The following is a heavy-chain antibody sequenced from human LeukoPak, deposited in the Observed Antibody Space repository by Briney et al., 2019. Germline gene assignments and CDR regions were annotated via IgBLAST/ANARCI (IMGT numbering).Heavy chain of an antibody. CDR1: GGSLSGYY. CDR3: ARVSYSSGWYDDYFDY. CDR2: INHSGST. J-gene: IGHJ4*02. D-gene: IGHD6-19*01. V-gene: IGHV4-34*01. Sequence: SETLSLTCAVYGGSLSGYYWSWIRQPPGKGLEWIGEINHSGSTNYSPSLKSRVTISLDTSKNQFSLKLSSVTAADTAVYYCARVSYSSGWYDDYFDYWGQGTLVTVSS.